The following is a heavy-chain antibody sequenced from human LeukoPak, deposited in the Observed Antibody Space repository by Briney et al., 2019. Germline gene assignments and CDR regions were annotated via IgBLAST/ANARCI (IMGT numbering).Heavy chain of an antibody. D-gene: IGHD6-6*01. CDR3: ATVSIAAQTSPGYFDY. V-gene: IGHV1-46*01. CDR2: INPSGGST. Sequence: GASVKVSCKASGYTFTNYYMHWVRQAPGQGLEWMGIINPSGGSTSYAQKFQGRVTMTEDTSTDTAYMELSSLRSEATAVYYCATVSIAAQTSPGYFDYWGQGTLVTVSS. CDR1: GYTFTNYY. J-gene: IGHJ4*02.